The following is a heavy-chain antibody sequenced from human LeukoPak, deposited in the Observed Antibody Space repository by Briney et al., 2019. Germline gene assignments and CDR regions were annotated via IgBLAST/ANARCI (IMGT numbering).Heavy chain of an antibody. D-gene: IGHD3-10*01. J-gene: IGHJ4*02. CDR2: IYHSEST. CDR3: ASGGGFGESYY. CDR1: GYSISSGYY. V-gene: IGHV4-38-2*02. Sequence: PSETLSLTCTVSGYSISSGYYWGWIRQPPGKGLEWIGSIYHSESTYYNPSLKSRVTISVDTSKNQFSLKLSSVTAADTAVYYCASGGGFGESYYWGQGTLVTVSS.